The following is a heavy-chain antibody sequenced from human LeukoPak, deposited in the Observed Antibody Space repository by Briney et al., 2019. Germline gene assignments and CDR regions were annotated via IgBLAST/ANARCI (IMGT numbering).Heavy chain of an antibody. Sequence: PGGSLRLSCAASGITFRNYAMSWVRQAPGKGLEWVSTVSGNGESTFYADSVKGRFTISRDNSKNTLYLQMNSLRAEDTAVYYCAKCHLRTMTTVTRDGDKYYFDYWGQGTLVTVSS. V-gene: IGHV3-23*01. CDR1: GITFRNYA. CDR2: VSGNGEST. D-gene: IGHD4-17*01. J-gene: IGHJ4*02. CDR3: AKCHLRTMTTVTRDGDKYYFDY.